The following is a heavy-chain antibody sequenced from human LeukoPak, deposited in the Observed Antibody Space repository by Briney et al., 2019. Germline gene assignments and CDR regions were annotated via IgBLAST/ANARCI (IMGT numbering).Heavy chain of an antibody. CDR2: ISGSGGST. CDR1: GITLSNYG. J-gene: IGHJ4*02. V-gene: IGHV3-23*01. CDR3: AKRGVVIRVILVGFHREAYYFDS. D-gene: IGHD2-21*01. Sequence: GGSLRLSCAVSGITLSNYGTSWVRQAPGKGLEWVAGISGSGGSTNYADSVKGRFTISRDSPKNTLFLQMNSLRTEDTAVYFCAKRGVVIRVILVGFHREAYYFDSWGQGALVIVSS.